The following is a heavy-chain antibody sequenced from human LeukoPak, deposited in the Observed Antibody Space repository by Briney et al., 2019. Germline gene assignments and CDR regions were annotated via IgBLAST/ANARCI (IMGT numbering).Heavy chain of an antibody. CDR2: MNPNSGNT. V-gene: IGHV1-8*01. D-gene: IGHD3-10*01. J-gene: IGHJ5*02. Sequence: GASVKVSCKASGYTFTSYDINWVRQATGQGLEWMGWMNPNSGNTGYAQKFQGRVTMTRNTSISTAYMELSSLRSEDTAVYYCARGREYYYGSGSYYTDWFDPWGRGTLVTVSS. CDR1: GYTFTSYD. CDR3: ARGREYYYGSGSYYTDWFDP.